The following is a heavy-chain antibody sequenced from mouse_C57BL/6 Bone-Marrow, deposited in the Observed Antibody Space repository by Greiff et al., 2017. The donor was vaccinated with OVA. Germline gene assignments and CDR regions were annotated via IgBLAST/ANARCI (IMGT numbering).Heavy chain of an antibody. CDR2: ISSGGDYI. V-gene: IGHV5-9-1*02. Sequence: EVKLVESGEGLVKPGGSLKLSCAASGFTFSSYAMSWVRQTPEKRLEWVAYISSGGDYIYYADTVKGRFTISRDNARNTLYLQMSSLKSEDTAMYYCTRDGGLTGLYYFDCWGQGTTLTVSS. D-gene: IGHD4-1*01. J-gene: IGHJ2*01. CDR1: GFTFSSYA. CDR3: TRDGGLTGLYYFDC.